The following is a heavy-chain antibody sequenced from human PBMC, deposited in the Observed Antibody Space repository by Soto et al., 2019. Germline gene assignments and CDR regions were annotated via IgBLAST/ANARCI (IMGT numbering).Heavy chain of an antibody. D-gene: IGHD3-22*01. Sequence: PSETLSLTCAVYGGSFSGYYWSWIRQPPGKGLEWIGEINHSGSTNYNPSLKSRVTISVDTSKSQFSLKLSSVTAADTAVYYCARGKTYYDSSGVGFFDYWGQGTLVTVSS. CDR1: GGSFSGYY. V-gene: IGHV4-34*01. J-gene: IGHJ4*02. CDR3: ARGKTYYDSSGVGFFDY. CDR2: INHSGST.